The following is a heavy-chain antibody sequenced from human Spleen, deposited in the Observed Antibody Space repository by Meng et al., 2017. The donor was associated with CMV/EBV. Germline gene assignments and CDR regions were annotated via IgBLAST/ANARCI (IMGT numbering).Heavy chain of an antibody. D-gene: IGHD2-2*03. CDR3: ASAVDIVVVPAAMPFDY. J-gene: IGHJ4*02. CDR2: IIPIFGTA. V-gene: IGHV1-69*12. CDR1: GGTFSSYA. Sequence: QGQVGQAGAEVKKPGSSGKVSGKASGGTFSSYAISWVRQAPGQGLEWMGGIIPIFGTANYAQKFQGRVTITADESTSTAYMELSSLRSEDTAVYYCASAVDIVVVPAAMPFDYWGQGTLVTVSS.